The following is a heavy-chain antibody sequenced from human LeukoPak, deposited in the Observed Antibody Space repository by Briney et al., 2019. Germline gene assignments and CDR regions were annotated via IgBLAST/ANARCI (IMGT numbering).Heavy chain of an antibody. Sequence: PGGSLRLSCAASGFTFSSYEMNWVRQAPGKGLERVSYISSSGSTIYYADSVKGRFTISRDNAKNSLYLQMNSLRAEDTAVYYCARDRYYYDSSGYYFYDYWGQGTLVTVSS. CDR1: GFTFSSYE. V-gene: IGHV3-48*03. CDR2: ISSSGSTI. D-gene: IGHD3-22*01. CDR3: ARDRYYYDSSGYYFYDY. J-gene: IGHJ4*02.